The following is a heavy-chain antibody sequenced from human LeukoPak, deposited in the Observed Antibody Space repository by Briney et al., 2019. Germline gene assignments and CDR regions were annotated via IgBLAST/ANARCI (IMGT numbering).Heavy chain of an antibody. CDR2: ISAYNGNT. D-gene: IGHD7-27*01. V-gene: IGHV1-18*01. CDR1: GYTFTSYG. CDR3: ARRLSELGPPLN. J-gene: IGHJ4*02. Sequence: ASVKVSCKASGYTFTSYGISWVRQAPGQGLEWMGWISAYNGNTNYAPKLQGRVTMTTDTSTSTAYMELRSLRSDDTAVYYCARRLSELGPPLNWGQGTLVTVSS.